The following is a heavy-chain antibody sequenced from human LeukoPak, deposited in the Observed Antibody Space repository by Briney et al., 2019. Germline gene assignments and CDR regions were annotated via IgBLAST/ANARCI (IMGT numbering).Heavy chain of an antibody. Sequence: SVKVSCKASGGTFSSYTISWVRQAPGQGLEWMGRIIPILGIANYAQKFQGRVTITAHKSTSTAYMELSSLRSEDTAVYYCARGVPAAYYFDYWGQGTLVTVSS. CDR2: IIPILGIA. D-gene: IGHD2-2*01. J-gene: IGHJ4*02. V-gene: IGHV1-69*02. CDR3: ARGVPAAYYFDY. CDR1: GGTFSSYT.